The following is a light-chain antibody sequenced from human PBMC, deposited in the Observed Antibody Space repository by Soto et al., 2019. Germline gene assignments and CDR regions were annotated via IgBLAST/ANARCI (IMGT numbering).Light chain of an antibody. V-gene: IGKV1-5*01. CDR3: QQYDGYPWT. CDR1: QSISSW. CDR2: DAS. J-gene: IGKJ1*01. Sequence: DIQMTQSPSTLSASVGDRVTITCRASQSISSWLAWYQQKPGKAPKLLIYDASSLESGVPSRFSGSGSGTEFTLTISSLQPDDFAAYYCQQYDGYPWTFGQGTKVEIK.